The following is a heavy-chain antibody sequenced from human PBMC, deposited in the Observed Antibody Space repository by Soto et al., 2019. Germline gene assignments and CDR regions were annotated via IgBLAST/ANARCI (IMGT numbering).Heavy chain of an antibody. J-gene: IGHJ4*02. Sequence: PSETLSLTCTVSGGSISSHSWNWIRQSPGRGLEWIGYIYYSGSTNYNPSLKSRLTISVDTSKNQFSLKLSSVTAADTAVYNGARHRPGPYDYWGPGTLVTVSS. V-gene: IGHV4-59*08. CDR1: GGSISSHS. CDR3: ARHRPGPYDY. CDR2: IYYSGST.